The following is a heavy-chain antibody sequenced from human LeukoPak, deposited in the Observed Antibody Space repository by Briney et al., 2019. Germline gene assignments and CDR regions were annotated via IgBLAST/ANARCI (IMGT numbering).Heavy chain of an antibody. CDR1: GFTFSSYA. J-gene: IGHJ5*02. Sequence: GGSLILSCAASGFTFSSYAMSWVRQAPGKWLEWVSGISSRGDITLYADSVKGRFTISRDNAKNTLYLQMDSLRAEDTAVYYCAKGFERRASPFDPWGQGTLLTVSS. V-gene: IGHV3-23*01. CDR3: AKGFERRASPFDP. CDR2: ISSRGDIT. D-gene: IGHD1-1*01.